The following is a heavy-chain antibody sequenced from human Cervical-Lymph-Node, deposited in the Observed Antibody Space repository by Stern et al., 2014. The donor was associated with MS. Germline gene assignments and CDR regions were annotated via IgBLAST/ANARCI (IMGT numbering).Heavy chain of an antibody. CDR3: AREGGNTAEYFQH. CDR2: IWYDGSNR. D-gene: IGHD4-23*01. CDR1: GFTFSSSG. J-gene: IGHJ1*01. V-gene: IGHV3-33*01. Sequence: QVQLVQSGGGVVQPGRSLRLSCAASGFTFSSSGMHWVRQAPGKGLEWLAIIWYDGSNRYYADSVKGRFTISRDNSKNTLYLQMNSLRAEDTAVYYCAREGGNTAEYFQHWARAPWSPSPQ.